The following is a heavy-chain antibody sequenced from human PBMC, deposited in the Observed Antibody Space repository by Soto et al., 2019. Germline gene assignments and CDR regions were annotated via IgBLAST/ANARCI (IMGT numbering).Heavy chain of an antibody. J-gene: IGHJ4*02. CDR2: INHSGST. V-gene: IGHV4-34*01. Sequence: SETLSLTCAVYGGSFSGYYWTWIRQPPGTGLEWIGEINHSGSTNYNPSLKSRVTISVDTSKNQFSLKLTSVTAADTAVYYCARDVYYYDSSAYWAYWGQGTLVTVSS. D-gene: IGHD3-22*01. CDR3: ARDVYYYDSSAYWAY. CDR1: GGSFSGYY.